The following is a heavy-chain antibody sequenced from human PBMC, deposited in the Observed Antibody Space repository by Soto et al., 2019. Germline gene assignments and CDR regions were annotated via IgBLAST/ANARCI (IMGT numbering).Heavy chain of an antibody. J-gene: IGHJ6*02. V-gene: IGHV1-18*01. CDR2: ISAYNGNT. Sequence: QVQLVQSGAEVKKPGASVKVSCKASGYTFTSYGISWVRQAPGQGLEWMGWISAYNGNTNYAQKLQGRVTMTTDTXTXXAYMELRSLRSDDTAVYYCARADIVVVPAGAGMDVWGQGTTVTVSS. D-gene: IGHD2-2*01. CDR3: ARADIVVVPAGAGMDV. CDR1: GYTFTSYG.